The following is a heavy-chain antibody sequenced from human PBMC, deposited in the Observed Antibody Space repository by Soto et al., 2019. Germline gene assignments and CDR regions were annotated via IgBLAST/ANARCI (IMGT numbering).Heavy chain of an antibody. J-gene: IGHJ4*02. CDR3: TRGRDGYNPYYFLY. CDR2: IRNDIYDETT. CDR1: GFTFGDYA. Sequence: GGSLRLSCTASGFTFGDYAINWVRQVPGKGLEWLGFIRNDIYDETTEYAASVKGRIIISRDDSKSMAHLQMDSLKTEDTGVYYCTRGRDGYNPYYFLYWGQGAPVTVSS. V-gene: IGHV3-49*04. D-gene: IGHD5-12*01.